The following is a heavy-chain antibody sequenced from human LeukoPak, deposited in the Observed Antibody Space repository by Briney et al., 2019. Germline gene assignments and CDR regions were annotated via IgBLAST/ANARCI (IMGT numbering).Heavy chain of an antibody. CDR3: ARAGGIAVAGTNAFDI. V-gene: IGHV3-21*01. D-gene: IGHD6-19*01. J-gene: IGHJ3*02. CDR2: ISSSSSYI. CDR1: EFTFSSYS. Sequence: GGSLRLSCAASEFTFSSYSMNWVRQAPGKGLEWVSSISSSSSYIYYADSVKGRFTISRDNAKNSLYLQMNSLRAEDTAVYYCARAGGIAVAGTNAFDIWGQGTMVTVSS.